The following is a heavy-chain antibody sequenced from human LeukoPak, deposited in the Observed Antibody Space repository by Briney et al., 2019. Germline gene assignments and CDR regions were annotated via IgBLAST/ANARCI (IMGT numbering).Heavy chain of an antibody. D-gene: IGHD2-15*01. CDR3: ARGEGAVVVVAAKGFDP. J-gene: IGHJ5*02. CDR2: INPNSGGT. CDR1: GYTFTGYY. V-gene: IGHV1-2*02. Sequence: ASVKVSCKASGYTFTGYYMHWVRQAPGQGLEWMGWINPNSGGTNYAQKFQGRVTMTRDTSISTAYMELSRLRSDDTAVYYRARGEGAVVVVAAKGFDPWGQGTLVTVSS.